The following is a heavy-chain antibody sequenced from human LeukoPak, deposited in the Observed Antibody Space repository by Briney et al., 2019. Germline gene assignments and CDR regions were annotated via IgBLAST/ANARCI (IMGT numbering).Heavy chain of an antibody. CDR1: GFTFSTYA. CDR3: AKILGSGSYYYFDY. J-gene: IGHJ4*02. D-gene: IGHD3-10*01. CDR2: ITGSGGNT. Sequence: GGSLRLSCAASGFTFSTYAMNWVRQAPRKGLQWVSTITGSGGNTYYADSVKGRFTISRDNSKNTLYLQMNSLRVEDTAVYYCAKILGSGSYYYFDYWGQGTLVTVSS. V-gene: IGHV3-23*01.